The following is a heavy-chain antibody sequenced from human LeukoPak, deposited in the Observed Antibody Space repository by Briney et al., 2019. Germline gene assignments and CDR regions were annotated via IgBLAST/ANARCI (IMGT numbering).Heavy chain of an antibody. CDR1: GGSIRSYH. D-gene: IGHD6-13*01. CDR3: ARGRVSSSSWYSTYYYYFYMDV. CDR2: IYDSGST. V-gene: IGHV4-59*01. J-gene: IGHJ6*03. Sequence: TSETLSLTCTVSGGSIRSYHWSWIRQPPGKRLEWIGYIYDSGSTNYNPSLKSRVTISIDTSKNQFSLKLSSVTAADTAVYFCARGRVSSSSWYSTYYYYFYMDVWGKGTTVTVSS.